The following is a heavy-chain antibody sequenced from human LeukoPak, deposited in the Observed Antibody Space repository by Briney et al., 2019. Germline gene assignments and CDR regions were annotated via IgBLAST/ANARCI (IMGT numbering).Heavy chain of an antibody. J-gene: IGHJ5*02. D-gene: IGHD3-10*01. CDR1: GGSFSGYY. V-gene: IGHV4-4*07. CDR3: ARDSGTTGEVKFDP. CDR2: IYNGGII. Sequence: TSETLSLTCAVYGGSFSGYYWSWIRQPAGKGLEWIGRIYNGGIITYNPSLKSRVTMTIDTSNNQFSLRLRFVTAADTAVYYCARDSGTTGEVKFDPWGQGTLVTVSS.